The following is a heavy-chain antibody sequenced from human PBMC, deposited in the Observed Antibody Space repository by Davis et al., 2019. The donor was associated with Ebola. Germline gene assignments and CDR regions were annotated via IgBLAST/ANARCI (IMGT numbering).Heavy chain of an antibody. J-gene: IGHJ3*01. CDR1: GFTFSSYA. D-gene: IGHD2-2*01. CDR3: AKEKYQLTSIGAFDF. Sequence: GESLKISCAASGFTFSSYAMSWVRQAPGKGLEWVSAISGNGGSTYYADSVKGRFTIPRDNSKNTLYLQMNSLRAEDTAVYYCAKEKYQLTSIGAFDFWGQGTMVTVSS. CDR2: ISGNGGST. V-gene: IGHV3-23*01.